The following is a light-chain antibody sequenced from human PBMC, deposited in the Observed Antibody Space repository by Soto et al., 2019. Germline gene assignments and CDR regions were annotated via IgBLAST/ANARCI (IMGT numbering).Light chain of an antibody. V-gene: IGKV1-39*01. J-gene: IGKJ2*01. CDR3: QQSYTAPYT. Sequence: DIQMTQSPSSVSASVGDRITITCRASQSISTYLNWYQQKPGKAPKLLIYAASSLQSGVPSRFSGSGSGTDFTLTISSLQPEDFATYYCQQSYTAPYTFGQGTKVEIK. CDR2: AAS. CDR1: QSISTY.